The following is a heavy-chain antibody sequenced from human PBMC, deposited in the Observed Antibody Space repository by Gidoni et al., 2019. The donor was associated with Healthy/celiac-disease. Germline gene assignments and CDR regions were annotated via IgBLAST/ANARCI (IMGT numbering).Heavy chain of an antibody. V-gene: IGHV4-30-2*01. CDR2: SYHSGST. Sequence: QLQLQESGSGLVKPSQTLSLTCAVSGGSISRGGYSWSWIRQPPGKGLEWIGYSYHSGSTYYNPSLKSRVTISVDRSKNQFSLKLSSVTAADTAVYYCARDRDGYNSDWGQGTLVTVSS. CDR1: GGSISRGGYS. D-gene: IGHD5-12*01. CDR3: ARDRDGYNSD. J-gene: IGHJ4*02.